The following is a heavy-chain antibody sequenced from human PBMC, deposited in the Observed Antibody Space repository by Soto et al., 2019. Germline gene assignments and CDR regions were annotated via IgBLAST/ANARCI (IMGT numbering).Heavy chain of an antibody. Sequence: QVQLVQSGAEVKKPGASVKVSCKASGYTFTSYAMHWVRQAPGQRLEWMGWINAGNGNTKYSQKFQGRVTITRDTSASTAYMELSSLRSEDTAVYYCARVGSYYDSSGYYPRWGQGTLVTVSS. D-gene: IGHD3-22*01. CDR3: ARVGSYYDSSGYYPR. CDR1: GYTFTSYA. J-gene: IGHJ4*02. CDR2: INAGNGNT. V-gene: IGHV1-3*01.